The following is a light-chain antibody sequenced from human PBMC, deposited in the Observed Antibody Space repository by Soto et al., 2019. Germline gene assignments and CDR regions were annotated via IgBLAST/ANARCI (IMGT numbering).Light chain of an antibody. V-gene: IGKV3-20*01. J-gene: IGKJ1*01. CDR2: AAS. Sequence: PGERATLSCRASQSVSNTYLAWYQQKPGQAPRPLISAASTRATGTPDRFSGSGSGTDLTLTISRLEPEDFAIYYCQQYGSSRWTFGQGTKVDIK. CDR1: QSVSNTY. CDR3: QQYGSSRWT.